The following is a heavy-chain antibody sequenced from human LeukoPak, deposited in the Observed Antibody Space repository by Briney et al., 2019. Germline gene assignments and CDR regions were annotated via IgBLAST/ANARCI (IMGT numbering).Heavy chain of an antibody. V-gene: IGHV3-21*01. D-gene: IGHD6-25*01. CDR2: ISSSSSYI. Sequence: PGGSLRLSCAASGFTFSGYWMHWVRQAPGKGLEWVSSISSSSSYIYYADSVKGRFTISRDNAKNSLYLQMNSLRAEDTAVYYCARGPPTAGAFDYWGQGTLVTVSS. J-gene: IGHJ4*02. CDR3: ARGPPTAGAFDY. CDR1: GFTFSGYW.